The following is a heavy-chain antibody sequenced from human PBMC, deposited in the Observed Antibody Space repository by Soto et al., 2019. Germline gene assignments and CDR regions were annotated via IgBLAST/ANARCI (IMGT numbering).Heavy chain of an antibody. D-gene: IGHD2-15*01. CDR3: ARTMYCTAGSCYFGGFDF. CDR2: IYYTGST. CDR1: GGSVSSSSYY. J-gene: IGHJ4*02. V-gene: IGHV4-61*03. Sequence: SETLSLTCTVSGGSVSSSSYYWSWIRQPPGKGLEWIAYIYYTGSTNYNPSLRSRVTISLDTSKNHFSLELSSVTAADTAVYYCARTMYCTAGSCYFGGFDFWGQGTLVTVSS.